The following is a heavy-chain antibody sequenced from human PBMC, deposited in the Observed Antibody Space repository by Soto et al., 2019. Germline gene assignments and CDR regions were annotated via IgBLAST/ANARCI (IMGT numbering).Heavy chain of an antibody. CDR2: INHSGST. V-gene: IGHV4-34*01. CDR3: ARDNPPRITMVRGARFKWFDP. D-gene: IGHD3-10*01. Sequence: ASETLSLTCAVYGGSFSGYYWSWIRQPPGKGLEWIGEINHSGSTNYNPSLKSRVTISVDTSKNQFSLKLSSVTAADTAVYYCARDNPPRITMVRGARFKWFDPWGQGTLVTVSS. J-gene: IGHJ5*02. CDR1: GGSFSGYY.